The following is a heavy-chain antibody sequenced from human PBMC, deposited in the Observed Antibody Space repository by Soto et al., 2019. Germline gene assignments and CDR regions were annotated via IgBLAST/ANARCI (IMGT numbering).Heavy chain of an antibody. CDR1: GFTFSSYW. CDR3: ARGVVVAATRGWFDP. Sequence: EVQLVESGGGLVQPGGSLRLSCAASGFTFSSYWMHWVRQAPGKGLVWVSRINSDGSSTSYADSVKGRFTISRDNAKNTLYLQMNSLRAEDTAVYYCARGVVVAATRGWFDPWGQGTLVTVSS. CDR2: INSDGSST. V-gene: IGHV3-74*01. J-gene: IGHJ5*02. D-gene: IGHD2-15*01.